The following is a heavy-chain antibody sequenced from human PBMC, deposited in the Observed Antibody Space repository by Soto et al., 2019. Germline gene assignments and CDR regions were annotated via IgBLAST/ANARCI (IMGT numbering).Heavy chain of an antibody. D-gene: IGHD1-7*01. V-gene: IGHV1-18*04. CDR3: ARGARRNLPYYGMDV. CDR1: GYTFTSYG. CDR2: ISAYNGNT. J-gene: IGHJ6*02. Sequence: VASVKVSCRASGYTFTSYGISWVRQAPGQGLEWMGWISAYNGNTNYAQKLQGRVTMTTDTSTSTAYMELRSLRSDDTAMYYCARGARRNLPYYGMDVWGQGTTVTVSS.